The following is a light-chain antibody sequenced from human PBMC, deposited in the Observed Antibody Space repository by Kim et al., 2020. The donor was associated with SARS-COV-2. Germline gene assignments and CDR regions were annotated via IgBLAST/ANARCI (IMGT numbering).Light chain of an antibody. CDR2: RNN. J-gene: IGLJ3*02. CDR1: SNNVGNQG. Sequence: QAGLTQPPSVSKGLRQTATLTCTGNSNNVGNQGADWLQQDQGHPPKLLSYRNNNRPSGVSERFSASRSGNTASLTITGLQPEDEADYYCSAWDSSLNGWVFGGGTQLTVL. CDR3: SAWDSSLNGWV. V-gene: IGLV10-54*01.